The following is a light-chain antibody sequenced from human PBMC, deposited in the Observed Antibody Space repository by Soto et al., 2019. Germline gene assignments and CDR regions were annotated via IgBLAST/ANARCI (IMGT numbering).Light chain of an antibody. J-gene: IGKJ4*01. V-gene: IGKV2-28*01. CDR2: FGS. Sequence: IVMSQSPLFLPVTPGEPASISWRSSQSLLYHNGHNYFPWHSQKPAPSPPLPISFGSNRASGVPDRFSGSGSGTDFTLKISRVQAEDVAVYYCMQALQSHQRTFCGGTKVDTK. CDR1: QSLLYHNGHNY. CDR3: MQALQSHQRT.